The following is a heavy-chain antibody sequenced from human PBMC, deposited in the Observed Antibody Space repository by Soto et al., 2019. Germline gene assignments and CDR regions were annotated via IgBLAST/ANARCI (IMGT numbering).Heavy chain of an antibody. CDR1: RASIYTYS. CDR3: ATIVGANDY. V-gene: IGHV4-4*07. D-gene: IGHD1-26*01. CDR2: IYSSGSA. Sequence: TLSLTCTVSRASIYTYSWTWIRQPAGKGLQWIGHIYSSGSANYSPSLKSRVSMSVDSSKNQISLKLSSVTAADTAVYYCATIVGANDYWGQGTLVTVSS. J-gene: IGHJ4*02.